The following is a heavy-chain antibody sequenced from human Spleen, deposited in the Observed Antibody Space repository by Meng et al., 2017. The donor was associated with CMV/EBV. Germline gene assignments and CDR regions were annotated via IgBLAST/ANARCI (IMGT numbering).Heavy chain of an antibody. J-gene: IGHJ4*02. CDR3: ARIDFLSGFQFDY. Sequence: SETLSLTCTVSRASITSSSYYWGWIRQPPGKGLEWIASIDYRGRAYYNPSLKSRVTISSNTSKHQFSLNLRSVTAADIAMYYCARIDFLSGFQFDYWGQGTLVTVSS. D-gene: IGHD3-3*01. CDR1: RASITSSSYY. V-gene: IGHV4-39*07. CDR2: IDYRGRA.